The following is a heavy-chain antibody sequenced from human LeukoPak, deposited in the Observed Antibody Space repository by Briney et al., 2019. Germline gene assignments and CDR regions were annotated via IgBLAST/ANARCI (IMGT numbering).Heavy chain of an antibody. D-gene: IGHD2-15*01. J-gene: IGHJ4*02. CDR2: IRRKVSGATT. Sequence: PGGSLRLSCTVSGFTFGDYAMGWVRQAPGKGLEWVGLIRRKVSGATTEYAASVKGRFTISRGDSKSIAYLQMNSLKTEDTAMYYCTRNIYCSGGSCSYYFDYWGQGTLVTVSS. V-gene: IGHV3-49*04. CDR3: TRNIYCSGGSCSYYFDY. CDR1: GFTFGDYA.